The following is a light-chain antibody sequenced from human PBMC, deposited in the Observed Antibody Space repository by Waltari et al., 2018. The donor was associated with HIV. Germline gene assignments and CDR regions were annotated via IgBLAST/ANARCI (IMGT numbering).Light chain of an antibody. J-gene: IGLJ2*01. CDR3: SSYTSSSTVV. CDR1: SSDVGGYNY. V-gene: IGLV2-14*03. CDR2: DVS. Sequence: QSALPQPPSASGSPGQSVTISCTGTSSDVGGYNYVSWYQQHPGKAPKLMVYDVSNRPSGVSNRFSGSKSANTASLTISGLQAEDEADYYCSSYTSSSTVVFGGGTKLTVL.